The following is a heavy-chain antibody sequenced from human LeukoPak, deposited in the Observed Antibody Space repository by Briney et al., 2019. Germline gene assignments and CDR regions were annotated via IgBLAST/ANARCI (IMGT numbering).Heavy chain of an antibody. CDR3: ARDRMDTGTYFDY. CDR2: ISTYNGNT. V-gene: IGHV1-18*01. CDR1: GYTFTSYG. Sequence: GASVKVSCRSSGYTFTSYGITWVRQAPGQGLEWMGWISTYNGNTNYAQKLQGRVTMTTDTSTSTAYMELRSLRSYDTAMYYCARDRMDTGTYFDYWGQGTLVTVSS. J-gene: IGHJ4*02. D-gene: IGHD5-18*01.